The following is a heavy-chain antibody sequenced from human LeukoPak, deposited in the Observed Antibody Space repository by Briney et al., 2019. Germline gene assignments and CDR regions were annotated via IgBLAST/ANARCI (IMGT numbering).Heavy chain of an antibody. Sequence: SETLSLTCTVSGGSISTYYWSWIRQPPGKGPEWIGNIYYSGSTNYNPSLKSRVTISVDTSKNQFSLKLSSVTAADTAVYYCARALYGSGENYFDYWGQGTLVTVSS. CDR1: GGSISTYY. J-gene: IGHJ4*02. D-gene: IGHD3-10*01. CDR2: IYYSGST. CDR3: ARALYGSGENYFDY. V-gene: IGHV4-59*01.